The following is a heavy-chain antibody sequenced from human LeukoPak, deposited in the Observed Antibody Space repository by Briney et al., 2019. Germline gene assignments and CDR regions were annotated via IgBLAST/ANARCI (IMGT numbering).Heavy chain of an antibody. J-gene: IGHJ6*03. CDR1: GGSFSGYY. D-gene: IGHD6-13*01. CDR2: INHSGST. V-gene: IGHV4-34*01. CDR3: ASLAAVMDV. Sequence: SETLSLTCAVYGGSFSGYYWSWIRQPPGKGLEWIGEINHSGSTNYNPSLKSRVTISVDTSKNQFSLKLSSVTAADTAVYYCASLAAVMDVWGKGTTVTVSS.